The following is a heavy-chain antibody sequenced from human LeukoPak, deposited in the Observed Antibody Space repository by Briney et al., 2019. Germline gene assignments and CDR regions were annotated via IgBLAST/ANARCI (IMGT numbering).Heavy chain of an antibody. CDR1: GGSISSCY. CDR3: ARRAMVRGVKSYYCGMDV. V-gene: IGHV4-59*08. CDR2: IYYSGST. D-gene: IGHD3-10*01. Sequence: SETLSLTCTVSGGSISSCYWSWIRQPPGKGLEWIGYIYYSGSTNYNPSLKSRVTISVDTSKNQFSLKLSSVTAADTAVYYCARRAMVRGVKSYYCGMDVWGQGTTVTVSS. J-gene: IGHJ6*02.